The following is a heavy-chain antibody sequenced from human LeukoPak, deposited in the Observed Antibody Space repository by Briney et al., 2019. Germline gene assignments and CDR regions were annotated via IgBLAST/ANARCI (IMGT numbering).Heavy chain of an antibody. CDR2: IKKDGSDK. D-gene: IGHD3-10*01. CDR3: AGFRSLGD. Sequence: GGSLRLSCAASGFTFSSFWMTWVRQAPGKGLEWVATIKKDGSDKFYVDSVKGRFTISRDNTKNSPYLQMNSLRAEDTAVYYCAGFRSLGDWGQGTLVTVSS. CDR1: GFTFSSFW. V-gene: IGHV3-7*01. J-gene: IGHJ4*02.